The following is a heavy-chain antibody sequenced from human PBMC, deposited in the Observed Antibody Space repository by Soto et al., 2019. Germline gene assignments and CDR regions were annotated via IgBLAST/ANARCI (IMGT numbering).Heavy chain of an antibody. V-gene: IGHV5-10-1*01. Sequence: GEPMKISCKGSGYSFASYWISWVSQMPGKGLEWMGRIDPSDSYTNYSPSFQGHVTISADKSISTAYLQWSSLKASDTAMYYCARLRMVAGTWDDYWGQGTLVTVSS. CDR2: IDPSDSYT. J-gene: IGHJ4*02. CDR1: GYSFASYW. CDR3: ARLRMVAGTWDDY. D-gene: IGHD6-19*01.